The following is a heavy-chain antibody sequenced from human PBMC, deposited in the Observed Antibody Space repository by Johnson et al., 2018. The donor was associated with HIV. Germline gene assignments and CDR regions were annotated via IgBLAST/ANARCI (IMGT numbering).Heavy chain of an antibody. Sequence: VQLVESRGGVVQPGRSLRLSCAASGFTFSSYGMHWVRQAPGKGLEWVAVISYDGSNKYYADSVKGRFTISRDNSKNTLYLQMNSLRAEDTAVYYCAKDLGESENEEWASDYYDFGRDYPGQDSRGVVGAFDIWGQGTMVTVSS. J-gene: IGHJ3*02. D-gene: IGHD3-3*01. CDR1: GFTFSSYG. CDR3: AKDLGESENEEWASDYYDFGRDYPGQDSRGVVGAFDI. V-gene: IGHV3-30*18. CDR2: ISYDGSNK.